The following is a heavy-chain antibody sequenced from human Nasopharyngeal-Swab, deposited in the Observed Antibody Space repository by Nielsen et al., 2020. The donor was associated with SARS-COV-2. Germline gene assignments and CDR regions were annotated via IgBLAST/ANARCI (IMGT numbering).Heavy chain of an antibody. Sequence: SETLSLTCTVSGGSISSGDYYWSWIRQPPGKGLEWIGYIYYSGSTYYNPSLKSRVTISVDTSKNQFSLKLSSVTAADTAVYYCARGPQSDWYFDLWGRGTLVTVSS. J-gene: IGHJ2*01. CDR3: ARGPQSDWYFDL. CDR2: IYYSGST. CDR1: GGSISSGDYY. V-gene: IGHV4-30-4*01. D-gene: IGHD6-19*01.